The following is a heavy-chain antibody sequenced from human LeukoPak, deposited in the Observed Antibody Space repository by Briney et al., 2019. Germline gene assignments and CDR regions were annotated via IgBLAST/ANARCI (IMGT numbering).Heavy chain of an antibody. J-gene: IGHJ4*02. CDR3: ARDLSGSYTVDY. Sequence: GGSLRPSCAASGFTFSSYAMHWVRQAPDKGLEWVAVISHDGSTENYADSVKGRITISRDNPKNTLYLQLNSLRPEDTAVYHCARDLSGSYTVDYWGQGTLVTVSS. CDR1: GFTFSSYA. D-gene: IGHD1-26*01. V-gene: IGHV3-30-3*01. CDR2: ISHDGSTE.